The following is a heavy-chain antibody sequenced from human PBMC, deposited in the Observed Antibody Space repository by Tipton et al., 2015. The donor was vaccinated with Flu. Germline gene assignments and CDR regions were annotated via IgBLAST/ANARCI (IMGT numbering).Heavy chain of an antibody. V-gene: IGHV3-53*01. CDR2: IYSGGST. CDR1: GFTVSSNY. CDR3: ASQRALDYATSPPGPFDY. Sequence: SLRLSCAASGFTVSSNYMSWVRQAPGKGLEWVSVIYSGGSTYYADSVKGRFTISRDNSKNTLYLQMNSLRAEDTAVYYCASQRALDYATSPPGPFDYWGQGTLVTVSS. J-gene: IGHJ4*02. D-gene: IGHD4-17*01.